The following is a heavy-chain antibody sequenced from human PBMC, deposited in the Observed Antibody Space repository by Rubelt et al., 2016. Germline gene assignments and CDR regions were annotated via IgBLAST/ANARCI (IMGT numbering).Heavy chain of an antibody. CDR1: GYTFTTYG. CDR2: ISVYNGNT. D-gene: IGHD4-17*01. Sequence: QVQLVQSGAEVKKPGASVKVSCKASGYTFTTYGITWVRQAPGQGLECMGWISVYNGNTNYAQKLQGRVTMTTDTSTSTAYMELRSLRSDDTAVYYCAGDVDYGDYAEWGQGTLVTVSS. V-gene: IGHV1-18*01. CDR3: AGDVDYGDYAE. J-gene: IGHJ4*02.